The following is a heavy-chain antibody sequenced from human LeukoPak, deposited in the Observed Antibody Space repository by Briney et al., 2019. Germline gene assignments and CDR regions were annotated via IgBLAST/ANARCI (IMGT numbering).Heavy chain of an antibody. Sequence: GASVKVSCKASGYTFTGYYIYWVRQAPGQGLEWMGWINPNSGGTNYAQKFQGRVTMTRDTSISTAYMERSRLRSDDTAVFYCARDQEHMYCGGDCYSGFDYWGQGTLVTVSS. D-gene: IGHD2-21*01. CDR1: GYTFTGYY. J-gene: IGHJ4*02. CDR3: ARDQEHMYCGGDCYSGFDY. CDR2: INPNSGGT. V-gene: IGHV1-2*02.